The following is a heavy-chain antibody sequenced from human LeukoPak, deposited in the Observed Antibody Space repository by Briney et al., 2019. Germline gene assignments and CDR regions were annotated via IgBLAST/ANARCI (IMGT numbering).Heavy chain of an antibody. J-gene: IGHJ4*02. V-gene: IGHV4-34*01. CDR1: GDSFCAYF. CDR3: ARGSSFDGYCSAGACDAGYYDS. Sequence: PSETLSLTCAVYGDSFCAYFWNWIRQAPGKPLEYIGEINHRGSSHYNPSLKTRVTLSVDTSKNQFSLMLTSVTAADTALYFCARGSSFDGYCSAGACDAGYYDSWGQGTPVTVSS. CDR2: INHRGSS. D-gene: IGHD2-15*01.